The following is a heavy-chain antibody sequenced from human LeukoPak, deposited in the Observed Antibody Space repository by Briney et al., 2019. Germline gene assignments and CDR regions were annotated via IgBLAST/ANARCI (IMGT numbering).Heavy chain of an antibody. Sequence: PGGSLRLSCAASGFTFSDYYMSWIRQAPGKGLEWVSYISSSGSTIYYVDSVKGRFTISRDNAKNSLYLQMNSLRAEDTAVYYCARAYCSGGSCGYYFDYWGQGTLVTVSS. CDR1: GFTFSDYY. D-gene: IGHD2-15*01. J-gene: IGHJ4*02. CDR3: ARAYCSGGSCGYYFDY. CDR2: ISSSGSTI. V-gene: IGHV3-11*04.